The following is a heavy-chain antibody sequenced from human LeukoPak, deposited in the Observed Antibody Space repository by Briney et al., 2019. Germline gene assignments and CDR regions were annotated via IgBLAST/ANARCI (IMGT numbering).Heavy chain of an antibody. CDR3: AKDRPTYSSGWGENGFDY. V-gene: IGHV3-30*02. CDR2: IRYDGSNK. CDR1: GFTFSSYG. Sequence: PGGSLRLSCAASGFTFSSYGMHWVRQAPGKGLEWVAFIRYDGSNKYYADSVKGRFTISGDNSKNTLYLQMNSLRAEDTAVYYCAKDRPTYSSGWGENGFDYWGQGTLVTVSS. D-gene: IGHD6-19*01. J-gene: IGHJ4*02.